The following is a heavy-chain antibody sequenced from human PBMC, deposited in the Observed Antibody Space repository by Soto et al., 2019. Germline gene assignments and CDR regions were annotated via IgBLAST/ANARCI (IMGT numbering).Heavy chain of an antibody. Sequence: SETLSLTCAVYGGSFSGYYWSWSRQPPGKGLEWIGEINHSGSTNYNPSLKSRVTISVDTSKNQFSLKLSSVTAADTAVYYCASILGSSPYYYYGMDVWGQGTTVTVSS. CDR1: GGSFSGYY. V-gene: IGHV4-34*01. J-gene: IGHJ6*02. CDR2: INHSGST. CDR3: ASILGSSPYYYYGMDV. D-gene: IGHD1-26*01.